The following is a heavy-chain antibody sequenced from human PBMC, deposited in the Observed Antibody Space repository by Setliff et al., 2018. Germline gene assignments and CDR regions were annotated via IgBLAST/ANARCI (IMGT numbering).Heavy chain of an antibody. V-gene: IGHV3-11*01. CDR1: GFSFSDYY. CDR2: ISNDAYTI. Sequence: PGGSLRLSCAASGFSFSDYYMMWIRQAPGKGLEWVSYISNDAYTIHYADSMKGRLTISRDNSKNSVFLQMNSLRVEDTAVYYCARTSGSLHMEYYFDYWGQGTLVTVSS. D-gene: IGHD3-10*01. J-gene: IGHJ4*02. CDR3: ARTSGSLHMEYYFDY.